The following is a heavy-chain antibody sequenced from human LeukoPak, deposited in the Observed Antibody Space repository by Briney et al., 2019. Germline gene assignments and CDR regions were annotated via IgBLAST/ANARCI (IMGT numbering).Heavy chain of an antibody. J-gene: IGHJ6*02. CDR2: ISSSSSYI. Sequence: GGSLRLSCAASGFTFSSYSMNWVRQAPGKGLEWVSSISSSSSYIYYADSVKGRFTISRDNAKNSLYLQMNSLRAEDTAVYYCARDRTSCLGCMDVWGQGTTVTVSS. D-gene: IGHD2-2*01. CDR1: GFTFSSYS. V-gene: IGHV3-21*01. CDR3: ARDRTSCLGCMDV.